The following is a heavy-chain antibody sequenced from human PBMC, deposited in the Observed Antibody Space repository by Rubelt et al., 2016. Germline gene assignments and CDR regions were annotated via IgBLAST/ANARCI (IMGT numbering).Heavy chain of an antibody. D-gene: IGHD4-17*01. J-gene: IGHJ4*02. V-gene: IGHV3-23*01. CDR2: ISGNGRST. CDR3: AKRHLYGDYSFDY. Sequence: KSQRGGLEWVSLISGNGRSTYDAGSVKGRFTISRDNSRNMLYLQMNNLRAEDTAVYYCAKRHLYGDYSFDYWGQGTLVTVSS.